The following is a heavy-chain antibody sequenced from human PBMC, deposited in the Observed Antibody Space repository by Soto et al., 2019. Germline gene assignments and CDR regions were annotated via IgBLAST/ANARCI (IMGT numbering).Heavy chain of an antibody. J-gene: IGHJ3*02. CDR3: ARMPTVTKGAFDI. CDR2: IFSNDEK. CDR1: GFSLSNARMG. V-gene: IGHV2-26*01. Sequence: QVTLKESGPVLVKPTETLTLTCTVSGFSLSNARMGVSWIRQPPGKALEWLAHIFSNDEKSYSTSLKSRLTSAKDTSKSQVALTMTNTDPVDTATYCCARMPTVTKGAFDIWGQGAMVTVSS. D-gene: IGHD4-17*01.